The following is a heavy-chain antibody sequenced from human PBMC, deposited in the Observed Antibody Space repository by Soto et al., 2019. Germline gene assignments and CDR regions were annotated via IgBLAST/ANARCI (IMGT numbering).Heavy chain of an antibody. CDR3: XXXKLLWFGELLSTSDY. CDR2: IKSKTDGGTT. V-gene: IGHV3-15*07. D-gene: IGHD3-10*01. J-gene: IGHJ4*02. CDR1: GFTFSNAW. Sequence: EVQLVESGGGLVKPGGSLRLSCAASGFTFSNAWMNWVRQAPGKGLEWVGRIKSKTDGGTTDYAAPVKGRFTISRDDSKNTLXXXMNXXXXXXXXXXXXXXXKLLWFGELLSTSDYWGQGXLVTVSS.